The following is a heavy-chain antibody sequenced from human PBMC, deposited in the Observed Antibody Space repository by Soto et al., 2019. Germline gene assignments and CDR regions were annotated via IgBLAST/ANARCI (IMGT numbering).Heavy chain of an antibody. Sequence: EVQLVESGGGLVQPGGSLRLSCAASGFTFRSYWMHWVRQAPGKGLVWVSRINSDGSSTSYADPVKGRFTISRDNAKNTLYLQMNSLRTEDTAVYYCGRGDCTSTSCHYSYYYYYMDVWGKGTTVTVSS. V-gene: IGHV3-74*01. CDR1: GFTFRSYW. CDR3: GRGDCTSTSCHYSYYYYYMDV. CDR2: INSDGSST. D-gene: IGHD2-2*01. J-gene: IGHJ6*03.